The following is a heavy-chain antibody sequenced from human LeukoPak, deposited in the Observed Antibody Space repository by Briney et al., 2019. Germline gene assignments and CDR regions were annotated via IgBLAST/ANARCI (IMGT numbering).Heavy chain of an antibody. CDR3: ARENLAAAADY. CDR1: EFTFSVYW. Sequence: PGGSLRLSCAASEFTFSVYWMHWVRHAPGKGLVWVSRIRGDGSMTNYADSVKGRFTISRDNAKNTLYLQMNSLRLEDTAVYYCARENLAAAADYWGQGTVVTVSS. V-gene: IGHV3-74*01. D-gene: IGHD6-25*01. CDR2: IRGDGSMT. J-gene: IGHJ4*02.